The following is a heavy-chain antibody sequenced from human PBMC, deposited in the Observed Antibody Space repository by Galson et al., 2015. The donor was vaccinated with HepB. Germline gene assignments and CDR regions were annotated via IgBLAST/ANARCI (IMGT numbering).Heavy chain of an antibody. CDR3: ARGGHLCTAPGSRLGY. J-gene: IGHJ4*02. Sequence: SLRLSCAASGFTFSTYSMNWVRQAPGKGLEWVSYIRSSRDTNYYADSVEGRFTISRDNAKNSLFLQMNSLRADDAAVYYCARGGHLCTAPGSRLGYWGQGTLVTVSS. D-gene: IGHD6-13*01. CDR1: GFTFSTYS. V-gene: IGHV3-48*01. CDR2: IRSSRDTN.